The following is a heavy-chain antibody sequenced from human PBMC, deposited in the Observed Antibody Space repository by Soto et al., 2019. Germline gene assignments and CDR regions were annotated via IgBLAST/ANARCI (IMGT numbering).Heavy chain of an antibody. CDR2: ISGGGSNT. CDR3: AQDSTKSSSSLRGRYFDY. V-gene: IGHV3-23*01. D-gene: IGHD2-8*01. CDR1: GFPFSSYV. Sequence: HPGGSLRLSCAASGFPFSSYVMSWVRQAPGKGLEWVSGISGGGSNTFYADSVKGRFTISRDNSKNTLLLQMNSLGAEDTAVYYSAQDSTKSSSSLRGRYFDYWGQGIGVTVSS. J-gene: IGHJ4*02.